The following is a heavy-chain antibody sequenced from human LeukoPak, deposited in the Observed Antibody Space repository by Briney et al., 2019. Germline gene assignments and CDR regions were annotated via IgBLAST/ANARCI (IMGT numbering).Heavy chain of an antibody. CDR2: ISYDGSNK. CDR1: GFTFSSYA. CDR3: AKDCYYGSGSYGHCFDY. J-gene: IGHJ4*02. Sequence: GGSLRLSCAASGFTFSSYAMHWVRQAPGKGLEWVAVISYDGSNKYYADSVKGRFTISRDNSKNTLYLQMNSLRAEDTAVYYCAKDCYYGSGSYGHCFDYWGQGTLVTVSS. D-gene: IGHD3-10*01. V-gene: IGHV3-30*04.